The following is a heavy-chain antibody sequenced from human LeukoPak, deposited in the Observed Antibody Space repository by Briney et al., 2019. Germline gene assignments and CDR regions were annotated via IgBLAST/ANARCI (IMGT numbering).Heavy chain of an antibody. J-gene: IGHJ4*02. CDR2: ISSSSTYI. D-gene: IGHD3-22*01. Sequence: GGSLRLSCVASGFPFRSFSMNWVRQAPGKGLEWVSSISSSSTYIYYADSVKGRFTISRDNAKNSLYLQMNSLRVEDTAVYYCARGAYYDSSGPIDYWGQGTLVTVSS. CDR1: GFPFRSFS. V-gene: IGHV3-21*01. CDR3: ARGAYYDSSGPIDY.